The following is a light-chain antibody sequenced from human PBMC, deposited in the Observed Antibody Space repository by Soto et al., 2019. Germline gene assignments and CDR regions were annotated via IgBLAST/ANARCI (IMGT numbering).Light chain of an antibody. Sequence: DIVLTQSPGTLSLSPGARATLYCRASQSVSSNHLAWYQQKPGQAPRLLIYGGSTRATGIPARFSGSGSGTEFTLAITSLQSEDFAVYYCQQYNKWPRTFGQGTKVDI. J-gene: IGKJ1*01. V-gene: IGKV3-15*01. CDR2: GGS. CDR1: QSVSSN. CDR3: QQYNKWPRT.